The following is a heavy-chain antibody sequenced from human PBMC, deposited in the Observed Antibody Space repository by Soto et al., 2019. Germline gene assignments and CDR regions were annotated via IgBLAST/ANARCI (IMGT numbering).Heavy chain of an antibody. CDR1: GWTFNTHA. CDR2: IVPIYGIP. CDR3: ARGPNWNERYYYYGMEV. V-gene: IGHV1-69*13. J-gene: IGHJ6*01. Sequence: RASVKVSCKTSGWTFNTHAISWVGQARGHGFEWMGGIVPIYGIPSHAQKFQGRVTITADEPTTTVYMELSSLRYDDTAVYYCARGPNWNERYYYYGMEVWGQGTTVTVSS. D-gene: IGHD1-1*01.